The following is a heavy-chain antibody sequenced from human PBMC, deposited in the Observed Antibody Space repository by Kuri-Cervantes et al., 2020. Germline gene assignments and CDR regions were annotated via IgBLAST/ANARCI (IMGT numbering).Heavy chain of an antibody. CDR3: AREGGYEQNSGIAFDI. CDR1: GSTFSSHA. CDR2: VSYDGSYK. D-gene: IGHD5-12*01. J-gene: IGHJ3*02. Sequence: GGSLRLSCAASGSTFSSHAMHWVRQAPGKGLEWVAVVSYDGSYKDYADSVKGRCAFSRDNSKNTLYLQVNSLRGEDTAVYYCAREGGYEQNSGIAFDIWGQGTMVTVSS. V-gene: IGHV3-30*01.